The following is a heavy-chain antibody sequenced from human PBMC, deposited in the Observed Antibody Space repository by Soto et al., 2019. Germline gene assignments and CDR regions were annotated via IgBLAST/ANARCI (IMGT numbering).Heavy chain of an antibody. Sequence: LSLTCAASGFTVSSNYMSWVRQAPGKGLEWVSVIYSGGSTYYADSVKGRFTISRDNSKNTLYLQMNSLRAEDTAVYYCARELSGGAFDIWGQGTMVTVSS. CDR1: GFTVSSNY. V-gene: IGHV3-66*01. CDR2: IYSGGST. D-gene: IGHD1-26*01. CDR3: ARELSGGAFDI. J-gene: IGHJ3*02.